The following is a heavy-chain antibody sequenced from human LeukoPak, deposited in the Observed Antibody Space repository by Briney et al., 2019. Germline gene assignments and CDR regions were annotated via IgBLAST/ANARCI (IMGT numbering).Heavy chain of an antibody. CDR3: AKPSIPARPFLTYLFYYLDV. Sequence: GGSLRLSCVASEFTFSRFAMSWVRQAPGRGLEWISSVSGTGDKTHYTDSVKGRFTISRDNSKNTLYLHMSALRAADTAVYYCAKPSIPARPFLTYLFYYLDVWGEGTPVTVSS. D-gene: IGHD6-6*01. V-gene: IGHV3-23*01. J-gene: IGHJ6*03. CDR1: EFTFSRFA. CDR2: VSGTGDKT.